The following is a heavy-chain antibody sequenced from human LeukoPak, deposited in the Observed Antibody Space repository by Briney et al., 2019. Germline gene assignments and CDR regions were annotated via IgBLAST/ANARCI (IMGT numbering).Heavy chain of an antibody. CDR1: GYTFTGYY. Sequence: ASVKVSFKASGYTFTGYYMHWVRQAPGQGLEWMGWINPNSGGTNYAQKFQGRVTMTRDTSISTAYMELSRLRSDDTAAYYCARVRGYSSSSGFDYWGQGTLVTVSS. D-gene: IGHD6-6*01. CDR2: INPNSGGT. V-gene: IGHV1-2*02. J-gene: IGHJ4*02. CDR3: ARVRGYSSSSGFDY.